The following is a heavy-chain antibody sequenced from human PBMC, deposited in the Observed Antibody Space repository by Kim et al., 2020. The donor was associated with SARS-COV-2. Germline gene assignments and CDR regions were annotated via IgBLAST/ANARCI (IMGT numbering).Heavy chain of an antibody. D-gene: IGHD2-15*01. J-gene: IGHJ5*02. CDR1: GFTFSSYA. V-gene: IGHV3-30-3*01. CDR3: ARDKDCSGGSCSDPDWFDP. Sequence: GGSLRLSCAASGFTFSSYAMHWVRQAPGKGLEWVAVISYDGSNKYYADSVKGRFTISRDNSKNTLYLQMNSLRAEDTAVYYCARDKDCSGGSCSDPDWFDPWGQGTLVTVSS. CDR2: ISYDGSNK.